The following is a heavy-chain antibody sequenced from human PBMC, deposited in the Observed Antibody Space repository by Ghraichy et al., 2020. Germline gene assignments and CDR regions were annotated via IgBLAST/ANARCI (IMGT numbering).Heavy chain of an antibody. J-gene: IGHJ2*01. CDR2: IIPIFGTA. V-gene: IGHV1-69*13. CDR1: GGTFSSYA. D-gene: IGHD3-22*01. Sequence: SVKVSCKASGGTFSSYAISWVRQAPGQGLEWMGGIIPIFGTANYAQKFQGRVTMTADESTSTAYMELSSLRSEDTAVYYCATDASSGYHPPRYWYFDLWGRGTLVTVSS. CDR3: ATDASSGYHPPRYWYFDL.